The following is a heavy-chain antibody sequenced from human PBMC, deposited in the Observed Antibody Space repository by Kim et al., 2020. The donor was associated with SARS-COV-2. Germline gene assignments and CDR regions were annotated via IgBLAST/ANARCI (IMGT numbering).Heavy chain of an antibody. Sequence: SETLSLTCAVYGGSFSGYYWSWIRQPPGKGLEWIGEINHSGSTNYNPSLKSRVTISVDTSKNQFSLKLSSVTAADTAVYYCARGFNVEQLPGIAAAGSYDYWGQGTLVTVSS. V-gene: IGHV4-34*01. D-gene: IGHD6-13*01. CDR2: INHSGST. CDR3: ARGFNVEQLPGIAAAGSYDY. CDR1: GGSFSGYY. J-gene: IGHJ4*02.